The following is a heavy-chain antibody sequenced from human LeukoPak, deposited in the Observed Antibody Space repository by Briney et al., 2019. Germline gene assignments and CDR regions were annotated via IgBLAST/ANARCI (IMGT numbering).Heavy chain of an antibody. CDR1: GYTFTSYA. D-gene: IGHD4-17*01. J-gene: IGHJ4*02. V-gene: IGHV1-24*01. Sequence: ASVKVSCKASGYTFTSYAMNWVRQAPGKGLEWMGGFDPEDGETIYAQKFQGRVTMTEDTSTDTAYMELSSLRSEDTAVYYCATANGDYVNFDYWGQGTLVTVSS. CDR3: ATANGDYVNFDY. CDR2: FDPEDGET.